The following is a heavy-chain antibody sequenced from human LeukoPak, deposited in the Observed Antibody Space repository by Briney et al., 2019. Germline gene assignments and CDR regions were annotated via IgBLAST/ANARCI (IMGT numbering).Heavy chain of an antibody. D-gene: IGHD2-2*01. CDR1: EFTFSHYA. CDR2: LSYDGSQT. CDR3: ARDGHCSITSRYVDAFDI. Sequence: GGSLRLSCAASEFTFSHYAMHWVRQAPCKGLEWVAVLSYDGSQTYYTDSVKGRFTISRDNSENTLYLQMNSLRAEDTAMYYCARDGHCSITSRYVDAFDIWGQGTMVTVSS. J-gene: IGHJ3*02. V-gene: IGHV3-30-3*01.